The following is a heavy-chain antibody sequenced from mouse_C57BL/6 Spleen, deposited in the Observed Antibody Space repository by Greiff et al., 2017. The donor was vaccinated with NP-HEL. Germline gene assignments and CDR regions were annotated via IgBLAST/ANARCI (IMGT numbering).Heavy chain of an antibody. J-gene: IGHJ2*01. D-gene: IGHD3-1*01. CDR3: AREGYEGY. Sequence: EVKVEESGPGLVKPSQSLSLTCSVTGYSITSGYYWNWIRQFPGNKLEWMGYISYDGSNNYNPSLKNRISITRDTSKNQFFLKLNSVTTEDTATYYCAREGYEGYWGQGTTLTVSS. CDR1: GYSITSGYY. V-gene: IGHV3-6*01. CDR2: ISYDGSN.